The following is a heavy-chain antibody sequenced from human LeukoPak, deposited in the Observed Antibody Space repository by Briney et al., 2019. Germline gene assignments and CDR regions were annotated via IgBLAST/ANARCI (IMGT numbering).Heavy chain of an antibody. V-gene: IGHV3-53*01. J-gene: IGHJ4*02. Sequence: GGSLRLSCVASGFTVSTNHMNWVRQAPGRGLEWVSVIHNGGSTYYADSVKGRFTTSRDNSKNTLYLQMNSLRAEDTAVYYCARRYCSGGSCYFDYWGQGTLVTVSS. CDR3: ARRYCSGGSCYFDY. CDR1: GFTVSTNH. D-gene: IGHD2-15*01. CDR2: IHNGGST.